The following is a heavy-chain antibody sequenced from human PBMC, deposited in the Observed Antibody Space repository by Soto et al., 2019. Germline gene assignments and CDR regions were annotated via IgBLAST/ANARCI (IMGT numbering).Heavy chain of an antibody. V-gene: IGHV3-23*01. J-gene: IGHJ4*01. CDR1: GFTFNTYD. Sequence: VPLLESGGGLVQPGGSLRLSCAASGFTFNTYDMSWVRQAPGTGLEWVSSIATTGETTFYAACVRGRFTISRDNSKSTLFLHLNTLGADVPAISHCVRHWGGWGHGTLVTVSS. CDR3: VRHWGG. CDR2: IATTGETT. D-gene: IGHD3-16*01.